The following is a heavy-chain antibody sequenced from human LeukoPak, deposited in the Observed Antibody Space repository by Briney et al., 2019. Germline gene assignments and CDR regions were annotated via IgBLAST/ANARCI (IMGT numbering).Heavy chain of an antibody. CDR2: IYPGDSDA. V-gene: IGHV5-51*01. Sequence: GESLKISCKGSGYRFTNYWIGWVRQMPGKGLEWMGIIYPGDSDARYSPSFQGQVTFSADKSISTAYLQWSSLKASDSAMYYCARRGDRYNWRGRPTLAFDIWGQGTMVTVSS. CDR3: ARRGDRYNWRGRPTLAFDI. CDR1: GYRFTNYW. J-gene: IGHJ3*02. D-gene: IGHD5-24*01.